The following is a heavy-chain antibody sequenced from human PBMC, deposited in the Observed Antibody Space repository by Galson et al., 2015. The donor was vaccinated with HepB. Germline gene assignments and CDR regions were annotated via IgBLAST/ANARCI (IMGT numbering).Heavy chain of an antibody. D-gene: IGHD3-10*02. V-gene: IGHV1-69*13. CDR1: GGTFSSCA. J-gene: IGHJ3*02. Sequence: SVKVSCKASGGTFSSCAISWVRQAPGQGLEWMGGIIPIFGTANYAQKFQGRVTITADESTSTAYMELSSLRSEDTAVYYCARGGYYVPGHAFDIWGQGTMVTVSS. CDR2: IIPIFGTA. CDR3: ARGGYYVPGHAFDI.